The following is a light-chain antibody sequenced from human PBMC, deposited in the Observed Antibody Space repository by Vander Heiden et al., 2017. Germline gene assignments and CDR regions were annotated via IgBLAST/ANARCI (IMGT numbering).Light chain of an antibody. J-gene: IGKJ1*01. V-gene: IGKV1-8*01. CDR1: QGISSY. CDR3: QQYYSYPRT. CDR2: AAS. Sequence: ASRMTQSPSSFSASTGDRVTITCRASQGISSYLAWYQQKPGKAPKLLIYAASTLQSGVPSRFSGSGSGTDFTLTISCLQSEDFATYYWQQYYSYPRTFGQGTKVEIK.